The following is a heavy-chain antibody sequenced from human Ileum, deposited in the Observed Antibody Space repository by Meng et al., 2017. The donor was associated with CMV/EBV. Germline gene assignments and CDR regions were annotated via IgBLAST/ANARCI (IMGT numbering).Heavy chain of an antibody. CDR1: ITDGDNY. CDR2: LHYSGST. D-gene: IGHD3-10*01. V-gene: IGHV4-30-4*01. Sequence: ITDGDNYWSWLRQSPGKGLEWIAYLHYSGSTYYNPSLKSRTAISADTSKNQFSLKVTSVTAADTAVYYCVRGAEMHRGQVPDWFDAWGQGILVTVSS. CDR3: VRGAEMHRGQVPDWFDA. J-gene: IGHJ5*02.